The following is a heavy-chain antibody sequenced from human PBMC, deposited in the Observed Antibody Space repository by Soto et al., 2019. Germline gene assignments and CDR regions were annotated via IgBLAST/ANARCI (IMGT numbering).Heavy chain of an antibody. CDR1: GYTFTGYY. J-gene: IGHJ6*02. D-gene: IGHD1-26*01. Sequence: SVKVSCKASGYTFTGYYVHWVRQAPGQGLEWMGWINPNSGDTYLAQRFQGRVTMNRDTSIGTAYMELRGLTSDDTAEYYCAKGGAIVAAGTRVYLYNAMDVWGQGTTVTVSS. CDR3: AKGGAIVAAGTRVYLYNAMDV. CDR2: INPNSGDT. V-gene: IGHV1-2*02.